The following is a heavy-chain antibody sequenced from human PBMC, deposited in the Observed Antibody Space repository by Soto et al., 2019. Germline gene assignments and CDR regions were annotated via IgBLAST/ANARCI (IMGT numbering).Heavy chain of an antibody. V-gene: IGHV3-48*02. J-gene: IGHJ3*02. Sequence: PGGSLRLSCAASGFTFSSYTMNWVRQAPGKGLEWVSNILGRGTSISYADSVKGRFTISRDNAKNSLYLQMDSLRDEDTAVYYCARERGAFDIWGQGTMVTVSS. CDR2: ILGRGTSI. CDR1: GFTFSSYT. CDR3: ARERGAFDI.